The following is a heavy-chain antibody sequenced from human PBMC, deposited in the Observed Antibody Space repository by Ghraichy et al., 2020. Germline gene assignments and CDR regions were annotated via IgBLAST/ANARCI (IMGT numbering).Heavy chain of an antibody. D-gene: IGHD1-26*01. V-gene: IGHV1-3*01. CDR1: GYTFTNYA. Sequence: ASVKVSCKASGYTFTNYAVHWVRQAPGHRLEWMGWINAGNGNTKYSQNLQGRLIITRDPSASTVYMELSGLRSEDTAVFYCARELGEMTLVGMDVWGQGTAVTVSS. CDR2: INAGNGNT. CDR3: ARELGEMTLVGMDV. J-gene: IGHJ6*02.